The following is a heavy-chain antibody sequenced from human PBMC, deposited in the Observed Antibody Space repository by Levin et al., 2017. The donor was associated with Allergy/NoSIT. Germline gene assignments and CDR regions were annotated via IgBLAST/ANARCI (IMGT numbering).Heavy chain of an antibody. CDR2: ISYDGSNK. D-gene: IGHD6-13*01. V-gene: IGHV3-30-3*01. CDR1: GFTFSSYA. J-gene: IGHJ6*02. Sequence: GESLKISCAASGFTFSSYAMHWVRQAPGKGLEWVAVISYDGSNKYYADSVKGRFTISRDNSKNTLYLQMNSLRAEDTAVYYCARDTVASRSSSWYGWGQGTTVTVSS. CDR3: ARDTVASRSSSWYG.